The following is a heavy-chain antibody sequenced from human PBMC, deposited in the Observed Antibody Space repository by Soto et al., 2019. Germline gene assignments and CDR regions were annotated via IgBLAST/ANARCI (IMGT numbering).Heavy chain of an antibody. Sequence: GGSLRLSCASSGFTFSSYAMSWVRQAPGKGLEWVSAISVSGGSTYYADSVKGRFTISRDNSKNTLYLQMNSLRAEDTAVYYCAKFLMGSMAMDVCGQGTTVTVSS. CDR3: AKFLMGSMAMDV. D-gene: IGHD3-10*01. CDR1: GFTFSSYA. V-gene: IGHV3-23*01. J-gene: IGHJ6*02. CDR2: ISVSGGST.